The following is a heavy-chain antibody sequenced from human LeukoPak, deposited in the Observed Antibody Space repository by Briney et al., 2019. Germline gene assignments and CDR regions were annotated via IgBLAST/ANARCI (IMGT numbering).Heavy chain of an antibody. J-gene: IGHJ4*02. CDR1: GGTFGSYA. Sequence: SVKVSCKASGGTFGSYAISWVRQAPGQGLEWMGGIIPIFGTANYAQKFQGRVTITADESTSTAYMELSSLRSEDTAVYYCARDTRGVKTFDYWGQGTLVTVSS. D-gene: IGHD3-10*01. V-gene: IGHV1-69*13. CDR2: IIPIFGTA. CDR3: ARDTRGVKTFDY.